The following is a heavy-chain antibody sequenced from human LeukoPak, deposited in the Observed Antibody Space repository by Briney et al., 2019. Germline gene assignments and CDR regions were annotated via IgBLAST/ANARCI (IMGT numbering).Heavy chain of an antibody. Sequence: GGSLRHSCAASGFTFTNNWMTWVRQAPGKGLEWVANIKEDGTEKYYVDSVKGRFTISRDNPKNSVYLQMNSLRAEDTAVYYCARGKAVDYWGQGTLVTVSS. J-gene: IGHJ4*02. D-gene: IGHD6-25*01. CDR3: ARGKAVDY. V-gene: IGHV3-7*05. CDR2: IKEDGTEK. CDR1: GFTFTNNW.